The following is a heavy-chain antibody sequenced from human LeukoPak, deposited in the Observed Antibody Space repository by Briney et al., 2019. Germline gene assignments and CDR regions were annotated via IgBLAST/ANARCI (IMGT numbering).Heavy chain of an antibody. CDR3: ARDPNFSIAVAGKSMYFDL. Sequence: PGGSLRLSCAASGFTFSSYWMHWVRQAPGKGLVWVSRINSDGSSTSYADSVKGRCTISRDNAKTSLYLQMNSLRAEDTAVYYCARDPNFSIAVAGKSMYFDLWGRGTLVTVSS. V-gene: IGHV3-74*01. CDR2: INSDGSST. D-gene: IGHD6-19*01. J-gene: IGHJ2*01. CDR1: GFTFSSYW.